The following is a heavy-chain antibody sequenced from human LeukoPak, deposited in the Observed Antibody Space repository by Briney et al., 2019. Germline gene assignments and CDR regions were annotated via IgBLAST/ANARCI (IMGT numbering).Heavy chain of an antibody. Sequence: GGSLRLSCAASGFIFSGYAMHWVRQAPGKGLEWVAVISYDGSNKYYADSVKGRFTISRDNSKNTLYLQMNSLRAEDTAVYYCAREYSSSWYGYFDYWGQGTLVTVSS. CDR2: ISYDGSNK. D-gene: IGHD6-13*01. CDR1: GFIFSGYA. CDR3: AREYSSSWYGYFDY. J-gene: IGHJ4*02. V-gene: IGHV3-30-3*01.